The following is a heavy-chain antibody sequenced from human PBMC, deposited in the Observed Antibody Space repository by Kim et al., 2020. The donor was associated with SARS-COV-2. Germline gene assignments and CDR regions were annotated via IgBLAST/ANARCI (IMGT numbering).Heavy chain of an antibody. D-gene: IGHD5-12*01. CDR1: GFTFSNAW. CDR2: IKSKTDGGTT. V-gene: IGHV3-15*01. Sequence: GGSLRLSCAASGFTFSNAWMSWVRQAPGKGLEWVGRIKSKTDGGTTDYAAPVKGRFTISRDDSKNTLYLQMNSLKTEDTAVYYCTTAPDRDGYNYFWENYYGMDVWGQGTTVTVSS. CDR3: TTAPDRDGYNYFWENYYGMDV. J-gene: IGHJ6*02.